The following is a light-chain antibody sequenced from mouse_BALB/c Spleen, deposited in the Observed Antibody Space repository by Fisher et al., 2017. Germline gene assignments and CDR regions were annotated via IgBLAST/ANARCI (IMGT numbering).Light chain of an antibody. V-gene: IGKV4-74*01. CDR2: SIS. Sequence: IVMTQTTAIMSASLGERVTMTCTASSSVSSSYLYWYQQKPGSSPKLWIYSISNLASGVPARFSGSGSGTSYSLTINSMEAEDAATYYCQQWSSNPFTFGSGTKLEIK. J-gene: IGKJ4*01. CDR1: SSVSSSY. CDR3: QQWSSNPFT.